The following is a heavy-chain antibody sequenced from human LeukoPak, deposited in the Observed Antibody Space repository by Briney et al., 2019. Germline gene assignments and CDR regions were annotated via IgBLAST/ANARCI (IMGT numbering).Heavy chain of an antibody. V-gene: IGHV1-69*13. CDR1: GGTFSSYA. Sequence: ASVKVSCKASGGTFSSYAISWVRQAPGQGREWMGGIIPIFGTANYAQKFQGRVTITADESTSTAYMELSSLRSEDTAVYYCARAPYNWNFSDYYYYYMDVWGKGTTVTVSS. CDR3: ARAPYNWNFSDYYYYYMDV. CDR2: IIPIFGTA. J-gene: IGHJ6*03. D-gene: IGHD1-7*01.